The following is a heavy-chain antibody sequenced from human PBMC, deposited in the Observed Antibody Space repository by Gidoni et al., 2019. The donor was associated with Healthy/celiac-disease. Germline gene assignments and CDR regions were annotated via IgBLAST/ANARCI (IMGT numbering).Heavy chain of an antibody. CDR1: GFTFSSYG. CDR3: ARGGLGFLEWLFDY. Sequence: QVQLVESGGGVVQPGRSLRLSCAASGFTFSSYGMHWVRQAPGKGLEWVAVIWYDGSNKYYADSVKGRFTISRDNSKNTLYLQMNSLRAEDTAVYYCARGGLGFLEWLFDYWGQGTLVTVSS. J-gene: IGHJ4*02. D-gene: IGHD3-3*02. CDR2: IWYDGSNK. V-gene: IGHV3-33*01.